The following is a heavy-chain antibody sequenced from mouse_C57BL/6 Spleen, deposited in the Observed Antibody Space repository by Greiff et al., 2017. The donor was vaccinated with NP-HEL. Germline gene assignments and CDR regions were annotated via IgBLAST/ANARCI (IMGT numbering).Heavy chain of an antibody. CDR3: TRGRYFGY. D-gene: IGHD2-14*01. Sequence: QVHVKQSGAELVRPGASVTLSCKASGYTFTDYEMHWVKQTPVHGLEWIGAIDPETGGTAYNQKFKGKAILTADKSSSTAYMELRSLTSEDSAVYYCTRGRYFGYWGQGTTLTVSS. V-gene: IGHV1-15*01. CDR1: GYTFTDYE. CDR2: IDPETGGT. J-gene: IGHJ2*01.